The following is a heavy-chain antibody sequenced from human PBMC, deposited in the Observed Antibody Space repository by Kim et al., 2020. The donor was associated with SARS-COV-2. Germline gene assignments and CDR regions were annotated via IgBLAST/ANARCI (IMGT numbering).Heavy chain of an antibody. CDR3: AKDRSRAGTYYTSDY. CDR1: GFTFSTNA. V-gene: IGHV3-23*01. Sequence: GGSLRLSCAASGFTFSTNAMTWVRQGPGKGLEWVSVINGGGGGTSYADSVKGRFTISRDNSKNTLYLQMNSLRDEDTAVYYCAKDRSRAGTYYTSDYWGPGALVTVSS. D-gene: IGHD3-10*01. J-gene: IGHJ4*02. CDR2: INGGGGGT.